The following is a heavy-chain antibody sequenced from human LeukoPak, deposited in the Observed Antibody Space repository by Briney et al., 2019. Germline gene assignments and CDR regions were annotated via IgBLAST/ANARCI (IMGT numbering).Heavy chain of an antibody. J-gene: IGHJ4*02. V-gene: IGHV1-8*01. Sequence: ASVKVSCKASGYTFTSYDINWVRQATGQGLEWMGWMNPNSGNTGYAQKFQGRVTMTRNTSISTAYMELSSLRSEDTAVYYCARAPRFLEWRGFDYWGQGTLVTVSS. CDR1: GYTFTSYD. CDR2: MNPNSGNT. D-gene: IGHD3-3*01. CDR3: ARAPRFLEWRGFDY.